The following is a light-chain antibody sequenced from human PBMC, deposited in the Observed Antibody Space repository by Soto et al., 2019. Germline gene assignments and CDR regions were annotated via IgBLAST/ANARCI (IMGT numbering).Light chain of an antibody. CDR1: QAVNTR. CDR3: QQYNNWPPSWT. CDR2: LAS. J-gene: IGKJ1*01. V-gene: IGKV3-11*01. Sequence: IVVKHSPAALSSITGDRVTLSCRASQAVNTRLAWYQHRPGQAPRLLIYLASNRAAGVPARFSGSGSGTDFTLTISDVEPEDFAVYYCQQYNNWPPSWTFGQGTKVDIK.